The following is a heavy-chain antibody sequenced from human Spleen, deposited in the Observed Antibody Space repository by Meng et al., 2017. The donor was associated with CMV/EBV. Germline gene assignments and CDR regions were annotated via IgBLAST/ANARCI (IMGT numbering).Heavy chain of an antibody. Sequence: SETLSLTCAVSGGSISTSNWWIWVRQSPGRGLEWIGEIYHRGTTNYNPSLKSRVTMSVDKSKNHFFLKLTSVTAADTAVYFCARVEHLGDNIDYWGQGILVTVSS. CDR1: GGSISTSNW. J-gene: IGHJ4*02. CDR3: ARVEHLGDNIDY. V-gene: IGHV4-4*02. D-gene: IGHD1/OR15-1a*01. CDR2: IYHRGTT.